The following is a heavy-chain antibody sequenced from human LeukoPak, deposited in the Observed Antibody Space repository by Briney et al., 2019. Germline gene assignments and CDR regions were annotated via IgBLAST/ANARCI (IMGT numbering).Heavy chain of an antibody. CDR2: ISWNSGTI. CDR3: ARAYKDRSLAGKKEFFQH. D-gene: IGHD6-19*01. CDR1: GFTFDNYA. J-gene: IGHJ1*01. Sequence: GRSPRLSCAASGFTFDNYAMNWVRQVPGKGLEWISLISWNSGTIGYADSVKGRFTISRDNANNFLYLQMNSLRAEDTALYYCARAYKDRSLAGKKEFFQHWGQGTLVTVSS. V-gene: IGHV3-9*01.